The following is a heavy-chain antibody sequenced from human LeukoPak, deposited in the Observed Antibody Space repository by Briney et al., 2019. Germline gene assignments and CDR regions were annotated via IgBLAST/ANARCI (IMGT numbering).Heavy chain of an antibody. Sequence: GGSLRLSCAASGFTFSSYAMTWVRQAPGKGLEWVSGIHGNGETTYYADSVKGRFTISRDNSRELLYLQMNSLRAEDTAVYYCARTRGSTIYGVVTDACDVWGQGTMVTASS. J-gene: IGHJ3*01. CDR3: ARTRGSTIYGVVTDACDV. D-gene: IGHD3-3*01. CDR2: IHGNGETT. V-gene: IGHV3-23*01. CDR1: GFTFSSYA.